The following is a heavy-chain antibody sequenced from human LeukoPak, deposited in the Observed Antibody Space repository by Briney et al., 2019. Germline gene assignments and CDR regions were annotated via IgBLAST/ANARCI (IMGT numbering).Heavy chain of an antibody. CDR1: GGSISSGGYY. CDR3: ARDGHGDAFEI. V-gene: IGHV4-31*03. J-gene: IGHJ3*02. CDR2: IYYSGST. Sequence: SETLSLTCTVSGGSISSGGYYWSCIRQHPGKGLEWIGYIYYSGSTYYNPSLKSRVTISVDTSKNQFSLKLSSVTAADTAVYYCARDGHGDAFEIWGQGTMVTVSS.